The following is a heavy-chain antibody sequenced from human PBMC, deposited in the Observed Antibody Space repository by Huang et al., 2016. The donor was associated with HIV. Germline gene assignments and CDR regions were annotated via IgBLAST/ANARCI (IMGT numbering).Heavy chain of an antibody. Sequence: EVQLVESGGTVVQPGGSLRLSCAASGFTFSDYSRNWVREAPGKGLEWFSYISSSSRTVYYADSAKGRFTISRDNAKNSLFLQMNSLRAEDTAVYYCARGYMPPADYWGQGTLVSVSS. V-gene: IGHV3-48*01. CDR1: GFTFSDYS. D-gene: IGHD1-1*01. CDR3: ARGYMPPADY. J-gene: IGHJ4*02. CDR2: ISSSSRTV.